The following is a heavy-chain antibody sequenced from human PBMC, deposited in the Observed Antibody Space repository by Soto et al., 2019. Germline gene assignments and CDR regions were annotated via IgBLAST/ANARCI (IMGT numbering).Heavy chain of an antibody. CDR3: ARGVRDGYTRDYYHYGMDV. D-gene: IGHD5-12*01. CDR2: INPILSAA. V-gene: IGHV1-69*13. J-gene: IGHJ6*02. Sequence: GASLKVSCKASGGTFSTYAINWARQAPGQGLEWMGGINPILSAANDAQKSEGRATITACESTSTAYMELSSRRSEGKGLYYCARGVRDGYTRDYYHYGMDVCGQGTTLTV. CDR1: GGTFSTYA.